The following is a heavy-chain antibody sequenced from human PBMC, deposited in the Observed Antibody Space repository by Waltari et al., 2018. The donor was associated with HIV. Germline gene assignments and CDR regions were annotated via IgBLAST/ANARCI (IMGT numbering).Heavy chain of an antibody. J-gene: IGHJ4*02. D-gene: IGHD3-3*01. Sequence: EVQLVESGGGLVKPGGSLRLSCAASGFTFSSYSMNWVRQAPGKGLEWVSSISSSSSYIYYADSVKGRLTISRDNAKNSLYLQMNSLRAEDTAVYYCARKDTIFGVVTIDYWGQGTLVTVSS. CDR3: ARKDTIFGVVTIDY. CDR1: GFTFSSYS. V-gene: IGHV3-21*01. CDR2: ISSSSSYI.